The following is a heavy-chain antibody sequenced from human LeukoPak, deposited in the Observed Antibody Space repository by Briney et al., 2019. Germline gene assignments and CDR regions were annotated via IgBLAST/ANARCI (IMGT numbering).Heavy chain of an antibody. D-gene: IGHD5-18*01. CDR1: GGTFSSYA. CDR3: ARAYSNGGCDY. Sequence: ASVKVSCKASGGTFSSYAISWVRQAPGQGLEWMGRIIPILGIANYAQKFQGRVTITADKSTSTAYMELSSLRSEDTAVYYCARAYSNGGCDYWGQGTLVTVSS. J-gene: IGHJ4*02. CDR2: IIPILGIA. V-gene: IGHV1-69*04.